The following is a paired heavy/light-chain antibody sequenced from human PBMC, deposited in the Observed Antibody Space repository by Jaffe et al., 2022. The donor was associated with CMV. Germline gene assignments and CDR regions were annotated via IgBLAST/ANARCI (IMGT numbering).Heavy chain of an antibody. J-gene: IGHJ6*02. CDR3: ARDLRPFFGSPYGLDV. Sequence: QVQLVESGGGVVQPGRSLRLSCAASGFTFSRFGMHWVRQAPGKGLEWMAVIWYDGSNKYYVDSVKGRFTISRDNSKNTLYLQMNNLRAEDTAVYYCARDLRPFFGSPYGLDVWGQGTTVTVSS. V-gene: IGHV3-33*01. CDR2: IWYDGSNK. CDR1: GFTFSRFG. D-gene: IGHD3-10*01.
Light chain of an antibody. CDR1: QSVNSY. CDR3: HQRNNWPPWT. CDR2: DAS. V-gene: IGKV3-11*01. Sequence: EIVLTQSPDTLSLSPGERATLSCRASQSVNSYLAWYQQKPGQAPRLLIYDASNRATDIPARFSGSGSGTNFTLTISSLEPEDFAVYYCHQRNNWPPWTFGQGTKVEI. J-gene: IGKJ1*01.